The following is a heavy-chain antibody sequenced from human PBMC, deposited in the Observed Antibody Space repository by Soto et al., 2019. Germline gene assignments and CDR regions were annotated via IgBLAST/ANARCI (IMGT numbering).Heavy chain of an antibody. CDR1: GFTCSTYV. CDR3: TRGGSLYDRTKGDY. CDR2: IWYYGTNK. J-gene: IGHJ4*02. V-gene: IGHV3-33*01. Sequence: SLLLFGAASGFTCSTYVMHWVRQAPGKGLEWVAAIWYYGTNKYYGDSVKGLFTISRDNSKNTLYLQMNSLRVEDTAVYSCTRGGSLYDRTKGDYWGPGTQVTASS. D-gene: IGHD3-16*01.